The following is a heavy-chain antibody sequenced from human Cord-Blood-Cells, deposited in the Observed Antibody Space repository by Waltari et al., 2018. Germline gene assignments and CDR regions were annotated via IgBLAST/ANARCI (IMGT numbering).Heavy chain of an antibody. CDR3: ARDGDYYMDV. D-gene: IGHD4-17*01. J-gene: IGHJ6*03. CDR1: GGSISSGDYY. V-gene: IGHV4-30-4*08. CDR2: IYYSGST. Sequence: QVQLQESGPGLVKPSQTLSLTCTVSGGSISSGDYYWSWIRQPPGKGLEWIGYIYYSGSTYYHPPLKSRVTISGDASKNQFSLKLGSVTAADTAVDYCARDGDYYMDVWGKGTTVTVSS.